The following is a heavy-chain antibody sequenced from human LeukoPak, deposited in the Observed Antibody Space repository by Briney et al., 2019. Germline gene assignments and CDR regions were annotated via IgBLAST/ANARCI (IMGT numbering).Heavy chain of an antibody. D-gene: IGHD3-10*01. Sequence: PGGSLRLSCAASGFTFDDYTMHWVRQAPGKGLEWVSLISWDGGSTYYADSVKGRFTISRDNSKNSLYLQMNSLRTEDTALYYCAKAYYYGSGSSEYYFDYWGQGTLVTVSS. CDR3: AKAYYYGSGSSEYYFDY. CDR1: GFTFDDYT. J-gene: IGHJ4*02. CDR2: ISWDGGST. V-gene: IGHV3-43*01.